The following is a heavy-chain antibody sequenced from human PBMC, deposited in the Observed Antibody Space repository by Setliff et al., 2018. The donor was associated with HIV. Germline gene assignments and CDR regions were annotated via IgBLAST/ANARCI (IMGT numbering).Heavy chain of an antibody. J-gene: IGHJ4*02. CDR3: TRTNPLAAPPFDF. V-gene: IGHV4-34*10. CDR1: GESFSDDY. D-gene: IGHD6-13*01. Sequence: ETLSLTCAVYGESFSDDYWSWIRQPPGWGLEWIGEINHSGSTNYNPSLQSRITISVDTSKNQFSLKLSSVTAADTAVYYCTRTNPLAAPPFDFWGQGTLVTVSS. CDR2: INHSGST.